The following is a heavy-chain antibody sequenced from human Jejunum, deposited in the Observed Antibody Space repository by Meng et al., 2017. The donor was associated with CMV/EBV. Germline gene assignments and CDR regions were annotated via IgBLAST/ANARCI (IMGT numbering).Heavy chain of an antibody. CDR1: GGRFNNYA. J-gene: IGHJ4*02. CDR3: ARGFLNGYQPFDY. Sequence: QVQVMQSGAGVKEPGSSMKVSCTSSGGRFNNYAFNWVRQAPGQGLEWMGGIIAIFKTPNYAQKFQGRLTITADESTGTSYMELTSLTSEDTAVYYCARGFLNGYQPFDYWGQGTLVTVSS. CDR2: IIAIFKTP. D-gene: IGHD5-24*01. V-gene: IGHV1-69*13.